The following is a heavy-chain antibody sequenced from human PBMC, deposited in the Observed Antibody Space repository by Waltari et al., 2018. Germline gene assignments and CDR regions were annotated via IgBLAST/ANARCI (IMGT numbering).Heavy chain of an antibody. J-gene: IGHJ4*02. Sequence: EVQLVESGGGLVQPGGSLRLSCAASGFTFSSYEMNWVRQAPGKGLEWGSYISSSGSTIYYADSGKGRFTISRDNAKNSLYLQMNSLRAEDTAVYYCARGPMDYGDMVDYWGQGTLVTVSS. CDR1: GFTFSSYE. CDR2: ISSSGSTI. V-gene: IGHV3-48*03. D-gene: IGHD4-17*01. CDR3: ARGPMDYGDMVDY.